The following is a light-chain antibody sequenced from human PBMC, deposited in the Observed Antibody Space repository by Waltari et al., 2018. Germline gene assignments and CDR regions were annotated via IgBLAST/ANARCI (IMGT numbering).Light chain of an antibody. CDR2: WTS. J-gene: IGKJ5*01. Sequence: DIVMTQSPDSLAVSLGERVTINCKSSQSISYSSNNKNYLAWYQQKPGQPPKLLFYWTSTRGSGVPYRFSGSGSGTDFTLTISSLQAEDVAVYYCQQYYSSPITFGQGTRLEIK. CDR3: QQYYSSPIT. V-gene: IGKV4-1*01. CDR1: QSISYSSNNKNY.